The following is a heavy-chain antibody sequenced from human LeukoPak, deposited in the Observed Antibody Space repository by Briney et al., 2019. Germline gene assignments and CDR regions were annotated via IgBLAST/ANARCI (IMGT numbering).Heavy chain of an antibody. J-gene: IGHJ4*02. CDR3: ARVNSAWYGALDY. CDR2: IYYTGTT. D-gene: IGHD6-19*01. CDR1: GGSISSYY. Sequence: SETLSLTCTVSGGSISSYYWSWIRQPPGKGLEWIGYIYYTGTTNYDPSLNSRVTISVDTSKNQFSLKLSSVTAADTAVYYCARVNSAWYGALDYWGQGTMVTVSS. V-gene: IGHV4-59*01.